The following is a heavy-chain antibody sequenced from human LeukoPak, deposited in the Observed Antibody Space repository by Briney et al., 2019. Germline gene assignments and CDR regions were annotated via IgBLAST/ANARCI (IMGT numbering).Heavy chain of an antibody. CDR1: GGSISSYY. D-gene: IGHD2-15*01. J-gene: IGHJ4*02. CDR3: ARLWSTSCKGGSCPHQPNY. Sequence: RPSETLSLTCTVSGGSISSYYWSWIRQPPGKGLEWIGYIYYSGSTNYNPSLKSRVTISVDTSKNQFSLKLSSVTAADTAVYYCARLWSTSCKGGSCPHQPNYWGQGTRVTVPS. CDR2: IYYSGST. V-gene: IGHV4-59*08.